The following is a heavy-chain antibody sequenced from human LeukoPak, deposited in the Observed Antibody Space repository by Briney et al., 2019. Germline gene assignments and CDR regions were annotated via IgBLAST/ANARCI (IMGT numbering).Heavy chain of an antibody. CDR2: ISWNSGSI. Sequence: PGGSLRLSCAASGFTFSSYAMSWVRQAPGKGLEWVSGISWNSGSIGYADSVKGRFTISRDNAKNSLYLQMNSLRAEDTALYYCAKDIRGYSYGADYWGQGTLVTVSS. V-gene: IGHV3-9*01. CDR1: GFTFSSYA. CDR3: AKDIRGYSYGADY. J-gene: IGHJ4*02. D-gene: IGHD5-18*01.